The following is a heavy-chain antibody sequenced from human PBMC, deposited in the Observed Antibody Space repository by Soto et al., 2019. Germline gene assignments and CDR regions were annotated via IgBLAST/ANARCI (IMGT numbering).Heavy chain of an antibody. CDR2: IIPILGIA. D-gene: IGHD6-13*01. CDR1: GGTFSSYT. J-gene: IGHJ6*02. Sequence: ASVKVSCKASGGTFSSYTISWVRQAPGQGLEWMGRIIPILGIANYAQKFQGRVAITADKSTSTAYMELSSLRSEDTAVYYCASLAAAAKRYYYYGMDVWGQGTTVTVSS. CDR3: ASLAAAAKRYYYYGMDV. V-gene: IGHV1-69*02.